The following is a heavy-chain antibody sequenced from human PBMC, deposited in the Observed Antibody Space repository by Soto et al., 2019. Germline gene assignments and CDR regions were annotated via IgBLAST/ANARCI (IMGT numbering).Heavy chain of an antibody. CDR3: ARDPTTVDYYYYGMDV. Sequence: APVKVSCKASGYTFTSYDINWVRQATGQGLEWMGWINPNSGNTGYAQKFQGRVTMTRDTSTSTVYMELSSLRSEDTAVYYCARDPTTVDYYYYGMDVWGQGTTVTVSS. CDR1: GYTFTSYD. CDR2: INPNSGNT. J-gene: IGHJ6*02. V-gene: IGHV1-8*01. D-gene: IGHD4-4*01.